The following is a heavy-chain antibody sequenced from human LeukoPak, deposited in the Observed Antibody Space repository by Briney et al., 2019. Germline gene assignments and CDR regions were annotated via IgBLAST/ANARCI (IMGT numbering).Heavy chain of an antibody. D-gene: IGHD3-22*01. CDR1: GGSLTSYY. J-gene: IGHJ1*01. CDR2: IYSSGRT. V-gene: IGHV4-4*07. CDR3: ARDLGYDSSGDYYAYFQL. Sequence: PSETLSLTCSVSGGSLTSYYWSWIRQPAGKGLDWIGRIYSSGRTNYNPSLKSRVTMSVDTSKNQFSLKLRSVTAAGTAVYYCARDLGYDSSGDYYAYFQLWGQGTRLTVSS.